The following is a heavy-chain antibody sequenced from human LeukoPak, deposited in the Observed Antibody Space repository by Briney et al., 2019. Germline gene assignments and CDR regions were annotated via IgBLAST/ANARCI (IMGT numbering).Heavy chain of an antibody. Sequence: PGGSLRLSCAASGITFSNYAVSWVRQAPGKGLEWVSAITGSGSSTYYADSVKGRFTISRDNSKDTLYLQMNSLGAEDTALYYCAKGKTVAGTGGHNFDYWGQGTLVTVSS. CDR3: AKGKTVAGTGGHNFDY. D-gene: IGHD6-19*01. V-gene: IGHV3-23*01. CDR1: GITFSNYA. CDR2: ITGSGSST. J-gene: IGHJ4*02.